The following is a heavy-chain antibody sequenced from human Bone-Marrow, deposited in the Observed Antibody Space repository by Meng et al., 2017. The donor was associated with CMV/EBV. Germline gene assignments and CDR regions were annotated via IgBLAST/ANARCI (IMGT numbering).Heavy chain of an antibody. CDR3: ARVRGMTMSWLDP. D-gene: IGHD4/OR15-4a*01. J-gene: IGHJ5*02. CDR1: GYTFTGYY. V-gene: IGHV1-2*02. Sequence: ASVKVSCKASGYTFTGYYMHWVRQAPGQGLEWMGWINPNSGGTNYAQKFQGRVTMTRDTSISTAYMELRSLRSDDTAVYYCARVRGMTMSWLDPWGQGTLVTVSS. CDR2: INPNSGGT.